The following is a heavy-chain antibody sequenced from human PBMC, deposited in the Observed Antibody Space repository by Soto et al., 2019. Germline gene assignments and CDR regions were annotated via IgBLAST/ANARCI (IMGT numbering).Heavy chain of an antibody. J-gene: IGHJ4*02. CDR2: IYYSGST. V-gene: IGHV4-30-4*01. CDR1: GGSISSGDYY. CDR3: ARDKTTVTRYFDY. D-gene: IGHD4-17*01. Sequence: SETLSLTCTVSGGSISSGDYYWSWIRQPPGKGLEWIGYIYYSGSTYYNPSLKSRVTISVDTSKNQFSLKLSSVTAADTAVYYCARDKTTVTRYFDYWGQGTLVTVSS.